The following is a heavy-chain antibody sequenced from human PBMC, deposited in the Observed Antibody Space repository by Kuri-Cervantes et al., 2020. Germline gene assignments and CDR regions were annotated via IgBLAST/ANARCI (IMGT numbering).Heavy chain of an antibody. CDR3: ARGLVGAALQHPYYYYGMDV. D-gene: IGHD1-26*01. CDR2: ISAYNGNT. Sequence: GGSLRLSCKGSGYSFTSYGISWVRQAPGQGLEWMGWISAYNGNTNYAQKLQGRVTMTTDTSTSTAYMELRSLRSDDTAVYYCARGLVGAALQHPYYYYGMDVWGQGTTVTVSS. V-gene: IGHV1-18*01. J-gene: IGHJ6*02. CDR1: GYSFTSYG.